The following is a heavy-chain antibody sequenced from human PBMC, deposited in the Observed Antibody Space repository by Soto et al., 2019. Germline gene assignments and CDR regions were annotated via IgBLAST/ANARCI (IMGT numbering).Heavy chain of an antibody. D-gene: IGHD1-7*01. CDR1: GYTFSNYY. CDR3: ARENYYYDY. CDR2: IYPKSDGT. J-gene: IGHJ4*02. Sequence: ASVKVSCKASGYTFSNYYMHWVRQAPGQGLEWMGWIYPKSDGTYYAQKFQGRVTMTRDTSITTVYLELSSLRSDDTAAYYCARENYYYDYWGQGTLVTVSS. V-gene: IGHV1-2*02.